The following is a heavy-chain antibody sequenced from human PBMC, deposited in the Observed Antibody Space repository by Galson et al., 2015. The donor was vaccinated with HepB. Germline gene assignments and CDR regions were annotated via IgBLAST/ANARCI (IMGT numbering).Heavy chain of an antibody. J-gene: IGHJ3*02. CDR3: AREKQLVYAFDI. Sequence: SLRLSCAASGFTFSSYAMYWVRQAPGKGLEWVAVISYDGSNKYYADSVKGRFTISRDNSKYTLYLQMNSLRAEDTAVYFCAREKQLVYAFDIWGQGTVVTVSS. D-gene: IGHD6-13*01. V-gene: IGHV3-30-3*01. CDR1: GFTFSSYA. CDR2: ISYDGSNK.